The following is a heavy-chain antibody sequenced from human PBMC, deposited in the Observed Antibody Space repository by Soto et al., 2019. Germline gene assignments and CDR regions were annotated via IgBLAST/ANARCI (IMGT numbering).Heavy chain of an antibody. CDR1: GGSISSGGYS. CDR3: ARGMTTVTTFDY. D-gene: IGHD4-17*01. V-gene: IGHV4-30-2*01. Sequence: QLQLQESGSGLVKRSQTLSLTCAVSGGSISSGGYSCNWIRQPPGKGLEWIGYTYHSGSTYYNPSLKSRVTISVDRSKNQFSLKLSSVTAADTAVYYCARGMTTVTTFDYWGQGTLVTVSS. J-gene: IGHJ4*02. CDR2: TYHSGST.